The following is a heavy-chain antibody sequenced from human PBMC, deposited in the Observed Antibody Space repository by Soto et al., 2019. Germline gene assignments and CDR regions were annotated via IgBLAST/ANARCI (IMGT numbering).Heavy chain of an antibody. CDR2: LYDVDVT. J-gene: IGHJ3*02. Sequence: DVQLVASGGGLIQPGGSLRLSCAALGLTVRGKKYITWVRQAPGKGLEWVSALYDVDVTYYADSAKGRFTIARENSNNIIYLPMNSLGSDDTGVYYCMIWLDREHAYDIWGIGTMVTVSS. V-gene: IGHV3-53*01. CDR1: GLTVRGKKY. CDR3: MIWLDREHAYDI. D-gene: IGHD6-19*01.